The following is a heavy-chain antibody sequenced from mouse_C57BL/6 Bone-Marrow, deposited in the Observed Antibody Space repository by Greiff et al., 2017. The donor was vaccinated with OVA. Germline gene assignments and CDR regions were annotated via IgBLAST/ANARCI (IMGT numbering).Heavy chain of an antibody. J-gene: IGHJ3*01. D-gene: IGHD1-1*01. CDR1: GYSITSGYY. V-gene: IGHV3-6*01. Sequence: EVKLQESGPGLVKPSQSLSLTCSVTGYSITSGYYWNWIRQFPGNKLEWMGYISYDGSNNYNPSLKNRISITRDTAKNQFFLKLNSVTTEDTATYYCAREYYVSWFAYWGQGTLVTVSA. CDR2: ISYDGSN. CDR3: AREYYVSWFAY.